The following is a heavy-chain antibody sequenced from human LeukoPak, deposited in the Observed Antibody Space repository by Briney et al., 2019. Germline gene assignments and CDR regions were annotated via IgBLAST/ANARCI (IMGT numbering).Heavy chain of an antibody. CDR3: ARKYDFWSGYYRSYYYYGMDV. CDR2: INHSGST. D-gene: IGHD3-3*01. CDR1: GGSFSGYY. V-gene: IGHV4-34*01. Sequence: MSSETLSLTCAVYGGSFSGYYWSWIRQPPGKGLEWIGEINHSGSTNYNPSLKSRVTISVDTSKNQFSLKLSSVTAADTAVYYCARKYDFWSGYYRSYYYYGMDVWGQGTTVTVSS. J-gene: IGHJ6*02.